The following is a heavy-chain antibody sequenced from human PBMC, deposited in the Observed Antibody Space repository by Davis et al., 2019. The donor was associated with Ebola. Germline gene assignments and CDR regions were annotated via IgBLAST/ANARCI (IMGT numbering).Heavy chain of an antibody. CDR1: GYTFTSYA. CDR2: INAGNGNT. D-gene: IGHD3-22*01. CDR3: AAGAADYYDSSGYSYYYYYSMDV. J-gene: IGHJ6*02. Sequence: AASVKVSCKASGYTFTSYAMHWVRQAPGQRLEWMGWINAGNGNTKYSQKFQGRVTITRDTSASTAYMELSSLRSEDTAVYYCAAGAADYYDSSGYSYYYYYSMDVWGQGTTVTVSS. V-gene: IGHV1-3*01.